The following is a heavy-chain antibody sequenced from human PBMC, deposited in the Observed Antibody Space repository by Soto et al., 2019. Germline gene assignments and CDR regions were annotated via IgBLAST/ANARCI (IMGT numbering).Heavy chain of an antibody. D-gene: IGHD6-13*01. J-gene: IGHJ6*02. CDR2: TRNKANSYTT. V-gene: IGHV3-72*01. CDR3: AREESSSWYYYYGMDV. Sequence: GGSLRLSCAASGFTFSDHYMDWVRQAPGKGLEWVGRTRNKANSYTTEYAASVKGRFTISRDDSKNSLYLQMNSLKTEDTAVYYCAREESSSWYYYYGMDVWGQGTTVTV. CDR1: GFTFSDHY.